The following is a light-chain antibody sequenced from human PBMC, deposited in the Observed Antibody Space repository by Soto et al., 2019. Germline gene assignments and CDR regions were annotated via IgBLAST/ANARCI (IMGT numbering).Light chain of an antibody. CDR2: SAS. Sequence: QSIATVSLTKRERVTLSCRASQSVSSNLAWYQQKPAQAPRLLIYSASHRATGIPDRFSGSESGTDFTLTIGVLEPEDFAVYYCQESGVSRWRFAQGTNVDIK. CDR1: QSVSSN. CDR3: QESGVSRWR. V-gene: IGKV3-20*01. J-gene: IGKJ1*01.